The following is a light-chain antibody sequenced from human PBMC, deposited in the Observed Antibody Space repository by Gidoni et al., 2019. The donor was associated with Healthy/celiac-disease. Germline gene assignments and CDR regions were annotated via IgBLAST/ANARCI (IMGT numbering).Light chain of an antibody. CDR1: SSNIGSNT. CDR2: SNN. V-gene: IGLV1-44*01. Sequence: QSVLTQPPSASGTPGQRVTISCSGSSSNIGSNTVNWYQQLPGTAPKLLIYSNNQRPSGVPDRFSGSKSGTSASLAIRGLQSEDEADYYCAAWDDSLNAGYVFGTGTKVTVL. J-gene: IGLJ1*01. CDR3: AAWDDSLNAGYV.